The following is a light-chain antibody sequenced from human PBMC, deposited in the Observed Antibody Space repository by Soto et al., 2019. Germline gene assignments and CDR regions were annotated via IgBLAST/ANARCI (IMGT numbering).Light chain of an antibody. Sequence: IVMTQSPATLSVSPGDRATLSCRASQSVNSNLSWYQQKTGQAPRLLIYDASTRATGIPARFSGSRSGTEFTHTISSLQSEDLVVYYCQQYNKWPPLTFGGGTKVEIK. CDR3: QQYNKWPPLT. CDR2: DAS. J-gene: IGKJ4*01. CDR1: QSVNSN. V-gene: IGKV3-15*01.